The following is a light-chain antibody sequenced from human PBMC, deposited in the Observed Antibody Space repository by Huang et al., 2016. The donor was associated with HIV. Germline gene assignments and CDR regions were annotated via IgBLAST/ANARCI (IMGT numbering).Light chain of an antibody. J-gene: IGKJ2*03. Sequence: EILLTQSPDTLSLSPGERATLSYRASQSVNNNYLAWYQQKPGQAPRLLIYRASTRATGIPDRCSGSVAGTDFTLTISRLEPDDFAVYYCQQFGSSPPYSFGQGTKLEIK. CDR3: QQFGSSPPYS. V-gene: IGKV3-20*01. CDR2: RAS. CDR1: QSVNNNY.